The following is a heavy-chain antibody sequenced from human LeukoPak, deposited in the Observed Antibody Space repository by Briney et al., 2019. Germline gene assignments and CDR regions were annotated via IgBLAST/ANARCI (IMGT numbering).Heavy chain of an antibody. CDR2: IIPIFGTA. CDR3: ARGRVVVPAAMPQNWFDP. D-gene: IGHD2-2*01. J-gene: IGHJ5*02. V-gene: IGHV1-69*13. Sequence: SVKVSCKASGYTFTSYSISWVRQAPGQGLEWMGGIIPIFGTANYAQKFQGRVTITADESTSTAYMEPSSLRSEDTAVYYCARGRVVVPAAMPQNWFDPWGQGTLVTVSS. CDR1: GYTFTSYS.